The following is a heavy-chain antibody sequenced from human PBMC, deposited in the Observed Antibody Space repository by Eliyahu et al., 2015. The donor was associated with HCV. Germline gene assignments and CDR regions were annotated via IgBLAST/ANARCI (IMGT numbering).Heavy chain of an antibody. Sequence: QLQLQESGPGLVKPSETLSLTCTVSGGSISSSSYYWGXIRXPPGKGLXWIGSXYXSGSTYXNPSLKSRVTISVDXSKNQFSLKLSSVTAADTAVYYCARRGVRGVIITGGMDVWGQGTTVTVSS. V-gene: IGHV4-39*01. CDR1: GGSISSSSYY. CDR2: XYXSGST. J-gene: IGHJ6*02. D-gene: IGHD3-10*01. CDR3: ARRGVRGVIITGGMDV.